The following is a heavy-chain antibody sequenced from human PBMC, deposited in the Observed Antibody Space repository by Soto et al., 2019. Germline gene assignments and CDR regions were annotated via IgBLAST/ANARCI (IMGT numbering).Heavy chain of an antibody. Sequence: QVQLVQSGPEVKKPGSSVNISCTAPKTTFSDYGLNWVRQAPGQGLEWMGGIIPVLGTINYAQKFQGRVTINAAKSSNTVYMAVTSLTSEDTAVYYCASGTLFCAGDCYFEHWGLGTVVTVSS. D-gene: IGHD2-21*02. CDR2: IIPVLGTI. CDR3: ASGTLFCAGDCYFEH. CDR1: KTTFSDYG. J-gene: IGHJ4*02. V-gene: IGHV1-69*06.